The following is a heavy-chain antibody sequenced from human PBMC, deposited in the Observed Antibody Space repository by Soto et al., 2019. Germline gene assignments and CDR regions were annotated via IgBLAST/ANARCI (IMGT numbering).Heavy chain of an antibody. CDR2: MNPNSGNT. CDR1: GYTFTSYD. D-gene: IGHD2-2*01. J-gene: IGHJ6*03. V-gene: IGHV1-8*01. Sequence: ASVKVSCKASGYTFTSYDINWVRQATGQGLEWMGWMNPNSGNTGYAQKFQGRVTMTRNTSISTAYMELSSLRSEDTAVYYCARARYCSSTSCYFAYYYYYYMDVWGKGTTVTGSS. CDR3: ARARYCSSTSCYFAYYYYYYMDV.